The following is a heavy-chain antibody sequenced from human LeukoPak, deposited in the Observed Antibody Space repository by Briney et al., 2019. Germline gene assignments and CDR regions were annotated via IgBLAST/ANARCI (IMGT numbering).Heavy chain of an antibody. CDR2: IIPIFGTA. D-gene: IGHD5-12*01. CDR3: ARGEKRGYSGYVFDY. CDR1: GGTFSSYA. V-gene: IGHV1-69*05. J-gene: IGHJ4*02. Sequence: GASVKVSCKASGGTFSSYAISWVRQAPGQGLEWMGRIIPIFGTANYAQKFQGRVTITTDESTSTAYMELSSLRSEDTAVYYCARGEKRGYSGYVFDYWGLGTLVTVSS.